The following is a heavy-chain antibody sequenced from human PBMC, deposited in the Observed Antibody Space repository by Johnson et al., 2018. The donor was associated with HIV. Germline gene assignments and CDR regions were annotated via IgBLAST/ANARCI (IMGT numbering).Heavy chain of an antibody. J-gene: IGHJ3*02. CDR3: AKLSVAADTDAFDI. Sequence: QVQLVESGGGVVQPGRSLRLSCAASGFTFSSYAMHWVRQAPGKGLEWVAVISYDGSNKYYADFVKGRFTISRDNSKNTLYLQMNSLRAEDTAVYYCAKLSVAADTDAFDIWGQGTMVTVSS. V-gene: IGHV3-30-3*02. CDR1: GFTFSSYA. CDR2: ISYDGSNK. D-gene: IGHD6-19*01.